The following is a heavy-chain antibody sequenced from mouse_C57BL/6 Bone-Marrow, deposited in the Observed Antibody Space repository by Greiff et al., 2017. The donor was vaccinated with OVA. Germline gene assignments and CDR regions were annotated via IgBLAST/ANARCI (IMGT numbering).Heavy chain of an antibody. D-gene: IGHD2-3*01. Sequence: QVQLQQSGAELVKPGASVKISCKAFGYTFTDYNITGGRQGTGQGLEWIGKSGPGSGSTYYNEKFKGKATLTADKSSSTAYMQRSSLTSEDSAVYFCARRGDGYYLYWYFDVWGTGTTVTVSS. J-gene: IGHJ1*03. CDR1: GYTFTDYN. CDR2: SGPGSGST. V-gene: IGHV1-77*01. CDR3: ARRGDGYYLYWYFDV.